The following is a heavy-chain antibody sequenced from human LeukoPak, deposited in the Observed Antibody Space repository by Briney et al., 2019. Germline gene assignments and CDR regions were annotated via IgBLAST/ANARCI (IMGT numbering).Heavy chain of an antibody. J-gene: IGHJ4*02. Sequence: GGSLRLSCAASGFTFNTYEMSWVRQAPGKGLEWVSCVSSSGTSMYHADSVKGRFTISRDNAKNSLYLQMNSLRAEDAAVYYCARRYCSSASCLFDYWGQGTLVTVSS. CDR1: GFTFNTYE. CDR2: VSSSGTSM. D-gene: IGHD2-2*01. V-gene: IGHV3-48*03. CDR3: ARRYCSSASCLFDY.